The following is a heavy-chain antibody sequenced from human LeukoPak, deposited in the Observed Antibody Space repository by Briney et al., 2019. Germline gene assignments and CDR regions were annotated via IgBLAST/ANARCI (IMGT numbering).Heavy chain of an antibody. J-gene: IGHJ4*02. Sequence: PSETLSLTCAVYGGSGSLSGYFWSWIRQPPGKGLEWIGEINRTGSTNYNPSLKSRVTISVDTSKNQFSLKLSSVTAADTAVYYCARLGYFDWLLFDYWGQGTLVTVSS. CDR3: ARLGYFDWLLFDY. D-gene: IGHD3-9*01. V-gene: IGHV4-34*01. CDR2: INRTGST. CDR1: GGSGSLSGYF.